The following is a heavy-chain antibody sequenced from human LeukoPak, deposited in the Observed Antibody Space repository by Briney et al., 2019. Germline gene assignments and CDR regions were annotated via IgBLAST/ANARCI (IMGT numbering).Heavy chain of an antibody. V-gene: IGHV3-48*03. J-gene: IGHJ4*02. D-gene: IGHD1-26*01. CDR3: ARGACSGSYLARVPFDY. CDR2: ISSSGSTI. CDR1: GFTFSSYE. Sequence: GGSLRLSCAASGFTFSSYEMNWVRQAPGKGLEWVSYISSSGSTIYYADSVKGRFTISRDNAKNSLYLQMNSLRAEDTAVYYCARGACSGSYLARVPFDYWGQGTLVTVSS.